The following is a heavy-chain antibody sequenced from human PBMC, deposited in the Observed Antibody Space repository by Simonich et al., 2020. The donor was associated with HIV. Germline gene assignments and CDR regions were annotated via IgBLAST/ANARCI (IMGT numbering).Heavy chain of an antibody. CDR3: ARRYSSSWDPRGAFDI. CDR1: GGSFSGYY. D-gene: IGHD6-13*01. J-gene: IGHJ3*02. V-gene: IGHV4-34*01. CDR2: IKHSGSI. Sequence: QVQLQQWGAGLLKPSETLSLTCAVYGGSFSGYYWRWIRQPPEKGLEGIGEIKHSGSIHYNPSLKSRVTIPVDSSKTQFSLKLSSVTAADTAVYYCARRYSSSWDPRGAFDIWGQGTMVTVSS.